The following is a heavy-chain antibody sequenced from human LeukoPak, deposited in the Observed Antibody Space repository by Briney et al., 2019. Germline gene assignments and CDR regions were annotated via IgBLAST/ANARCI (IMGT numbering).Heavy chain of an antibody. CDR1: GGTFSSYA. J-gene: IGHJ5*02. CDR3: ARVEKYYGSGSYSNWFDP. CDR2: XXPIFGTA. V-gene: IGHV1-69*06. D-gene: IGHD3-10*01. Sequence: VASVKVSCKASGGTFSSYAISWVRQAPGQGLEXXXXXXPIFGTANYAQKFQGRVTITADKSTSTAYMELSSLRSEDTAVYYCARVEKYYGSGSYSNWFDPWGQGTLVTVSS.